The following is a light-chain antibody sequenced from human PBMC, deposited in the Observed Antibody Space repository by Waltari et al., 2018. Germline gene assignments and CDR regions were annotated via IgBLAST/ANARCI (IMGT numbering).Light chain of an antibody. Sequence: QSALTQPASVSGSPGQSITISCTGTSSDVGSYNLVSWYQQHPGKAPKLMIYEVSKRPSGVSNRFSGSKSANTASLTISVLQAEDEADYYCCSYAVSSTYVFGTGTKVTVL. CDR2: EVS. CDR3: CSYAVSSTYV. V-gene: IGLV2-23*02. CDR1: SSDVGSYNL. J-gene: IGLJ1*01.